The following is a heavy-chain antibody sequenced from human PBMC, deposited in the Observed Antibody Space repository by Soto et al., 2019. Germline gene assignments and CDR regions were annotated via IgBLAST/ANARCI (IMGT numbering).Heavy chain of an antibody. J-gene: IGHJ6*02. D-gene: IGHD2-2*02. V-gene: IGHV3-21*01. CDR1: GFTFSSYS. CDR3: ARDPVIYCSSTSCYNRDYYYYGMDV. CDR2: ISSSSSYI. Sequence: PGGPLRLSCAASGFTFSSYSMNWVRQAPGKGLEWVSSISSSSSYIYYADSVKGRFTISRDNAKNSLYLQMNSLRAEDTAVYYCARDPVIYCSSTSCYNRDYYYYGMDVWGQGTTVTVSS.